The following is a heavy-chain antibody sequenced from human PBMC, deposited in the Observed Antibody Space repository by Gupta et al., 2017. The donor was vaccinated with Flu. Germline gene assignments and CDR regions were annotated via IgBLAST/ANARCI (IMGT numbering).Heavy chain of an antibody. D-gene: IGHD1-7*01. CDR2: IYTGGIP. V-gene: IGHV4-61*02. CDR3: ATLTNWDFPDY. J-gene: IGHJ4*02. Sequence: QVQLQESGPGLVKPSQTLSLTCTLSGDSLSTVTYYWSWIRQPAGKVLEWLGRIYTGGIPNYNPSLQNRVTISVDTSKNQFSLELASLTAADTAVYYCATLTNWDFPDYWGQGSLVTVSS. CDR1: GDSLSTVTYY.